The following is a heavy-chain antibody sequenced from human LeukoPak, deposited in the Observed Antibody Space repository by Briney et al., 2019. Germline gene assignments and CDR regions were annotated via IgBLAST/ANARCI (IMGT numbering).Heavy chain of an antibody. J-gene: IGHJ4*02. D-gene: IGHD3-16*01. V-gene: IGHV3-23*01. Sequence: GGSLRLSCAASGFTFSSYAMSWVRQAPGKGLEWVSVISGSGGSTYYADSVKGRFTISRDNSKNTLYVQMNSLRAEDTAVYYCAKDGRSDYVSYYFDYWGQGTWSPSPQ. CDR2: ISGSGGST. CDR1: GFTFSSYA. CDR3: AKDGRSDYVSYYFDY.